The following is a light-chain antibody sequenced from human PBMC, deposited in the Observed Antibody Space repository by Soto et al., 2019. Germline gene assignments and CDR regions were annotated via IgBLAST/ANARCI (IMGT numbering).Light chain of an antibody. CDR1: QSVSVN. CDR3: QHRINWPLT. CDR2: SAS. V-gene: IGKV3-11*01. Sequence: EVVLTQSPAILSLSPGERATLSCRASQSVSVNFAWYQQKPGQAPRPLIYSASDRAPGIPARFSGSGSGTDFTLTISSLEPEDFAVYYCQHRINWPLTFGGGTKVDIK. J-gene: IGKJ4*01.